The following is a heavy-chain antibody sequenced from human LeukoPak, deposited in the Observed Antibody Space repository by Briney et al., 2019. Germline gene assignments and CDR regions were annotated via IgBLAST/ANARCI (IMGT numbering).Heavy chain of an antibody. Sequence: SETLSLTCTVSGDSIRTYYWSWLRQPAGKGLEWIGRIYSSGSTNYNPSLKSRVAMSVDTSKNQFSLKVSSVTAADTAVYYCARRTPGGSGSYFDYWGQGTLVTVSS. D-gene: IGHD6-25*01. CDR1: GDSIRTYY. CDR2: IYSSGST. J-gene: IGHJ4*02. V-gene: IGHV4-4*07. CDR3: ARRTPGGSGSYFDY.